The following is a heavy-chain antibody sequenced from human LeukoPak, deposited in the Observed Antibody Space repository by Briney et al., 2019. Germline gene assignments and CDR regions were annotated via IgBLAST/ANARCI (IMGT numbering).Heavy chain of an antibody. CDR2: ISSGSNYI. V-gene: IGHV3-21*01. D-gene: IGHD1-14*01. CDR1: GFTFSTYS. Sequence: PGGSLRLSCAASGFTFSTYSMNWVRQAPGKGLEWVSSISSGSNYIYYADSVKGRFTISRDNAKNSLYLQMNSPRAEDTAVYYCAIKPQEPHWGRGTLVTVSS. J-gene: IGHJ4*02. CDR3: AIKPQEPH.